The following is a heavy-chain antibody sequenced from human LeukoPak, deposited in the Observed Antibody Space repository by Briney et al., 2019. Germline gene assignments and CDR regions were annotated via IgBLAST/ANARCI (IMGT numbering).Heavy chain of an antibody. CDR3: ARVHRIAAQGVFDY. J-gene: IGHJ4*02. CDR2: FDPEDGET. V-gene: IGHV1-24*01. Sequence: ASVKVSCKVSGYTLTELSMHWVRQAPGKGLEWMGGFDPEDGETIYAQKFQGRVTMTRDTSTSTVYMELSSLRSEDTAVYYCARVHRIAAQGVFDYWGQGTLVTVSS. D-gene: IGHD6-6*01. CDR1: GYTLTELS.